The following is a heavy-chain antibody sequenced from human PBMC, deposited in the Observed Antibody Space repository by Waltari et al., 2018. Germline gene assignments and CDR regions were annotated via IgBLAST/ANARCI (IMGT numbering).Heavy chain of an antibody. V-gene: IGHV7-4-1*01. CDR2: INTNTGTP. CDR3: AKAYSWNDVDWFAP. D-gene: IGHD1-1*01. CDR1: GYTFSKYA. Sequence: QVQLVQSGSELQKPGASVNLSCKASGYTFSKYAIHWVRQAPGQGLEWMGWINTNTGTPTYTEGFTGRFVFAVDTSVSTATLQIDSLQPGDTAFYYCAKAYSWNDVDWFAPWGQGTLVTVSS. J-gene: IGHJ5*02.